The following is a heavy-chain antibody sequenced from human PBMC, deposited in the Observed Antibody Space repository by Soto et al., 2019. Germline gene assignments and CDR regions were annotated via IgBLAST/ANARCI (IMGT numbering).Heavy chain of an antibody. J-gene: IGHJ4*02. D-gene: IGHD3-9*01. Sequence: QVQLVQSGAEVKKPGSSVKVSCTASGGTFSSNAISWVRQAPGQGLEWMGGIIPIYASPNYAQNFQGRVTVTADKATSTAYLELSRPKFADSAIYYCAVTVTGSRSPLAHWGRGTLVIVSS. CDR2: IIPIYASP. CDR1: GGTFSSNA. V-gene: IGHV1-69*06. CDR3: AVTVTGSRSPLAH.